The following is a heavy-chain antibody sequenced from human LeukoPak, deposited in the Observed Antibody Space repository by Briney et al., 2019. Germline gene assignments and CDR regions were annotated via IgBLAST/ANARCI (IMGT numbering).Heavy chain of an antibody. CDR3: ARAAGYYDSSGYYLY. Sequence: GASVKVSCKASGYTFTSYGISWVRQAPGQGLELMGWISAYNGNTNYAQKLQGRVTMTTDTSTSTAYMELRSLRSDDTALYYCARAAGYYDSSGYYLYWGQETLVTVSS. D-gene: IGHD3-22*01. CDR1: GYTFTSYG. CDR2: ISAYNGNT. J-gene: IGHJ4*02. V-gene: IGHV1-18*01.